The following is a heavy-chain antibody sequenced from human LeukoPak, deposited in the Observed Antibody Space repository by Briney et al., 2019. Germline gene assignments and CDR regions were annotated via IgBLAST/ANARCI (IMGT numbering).Heavy chain of an antibody. Sequence: ASVKVSCKASGYTFTSYGISWVRQAPGQGLEWMGWISAYNGNTNYAQKLQGRVTMTTDTSTSTAYMELRSLRSDDTAVYYCARYRTHYCDFWSGYYPGYFDYWGQGTLVTVSS. D-gene: IGHD3-3*01. CDR1: GYTFTSYG. CDR3: ARYRTHYCDFWSGYYPGYFDY. V-gene: IGHV1-18*01. CDR2: ISAYNGNT. J-gene: IGHJ4*02.